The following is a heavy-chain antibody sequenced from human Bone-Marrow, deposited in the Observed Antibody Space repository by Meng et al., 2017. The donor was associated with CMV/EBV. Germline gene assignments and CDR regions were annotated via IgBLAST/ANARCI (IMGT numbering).Heavy chain of an antibody. D-gene: IGHD2-21*02. CDR2: INSSDGST. J-gene: IGHJ2*01. V-gene: IGHV3-23*01. CDR1: GLTFSNFA. Sequence: GLTFSNFAMNWVRQAPGKGLEWVSVINSSDGSTTYADSVKGRFTISRDNSKNTLYLQMHGLRAGDTAVYYCAKSPVATTIRDWYFDLWGRGTLVTVSS. CDR3: AKSPVATTIRDWYFDL.